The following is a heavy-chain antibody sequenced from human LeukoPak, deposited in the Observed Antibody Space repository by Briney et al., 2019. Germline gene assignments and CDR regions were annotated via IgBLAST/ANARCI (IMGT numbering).Heavy chain of an antibody. CDR1: GGSFSGYY. CDR2: INHSGST. D-gene: IGHD2-2*01. CDR3: TVVPAAISAEYFQH. V-gene: IGHV4-34*01. Sequence: SETLSLTCAVYGGSFSGYYWSWIRQPPGKGLEWIGEINHSGSTNYNLSLKSRVTISVDTSKNQFSLKLSSVTAADTAVYYCTVVPAAISAEYFQHWGQGTLVTVSS. J-gene: IGHJ1*01.